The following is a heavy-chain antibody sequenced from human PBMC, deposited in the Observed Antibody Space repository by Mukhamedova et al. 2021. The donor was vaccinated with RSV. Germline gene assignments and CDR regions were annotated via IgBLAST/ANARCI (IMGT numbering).Heavy chain of an antibody. Sequence: QVPGKGLLWVSRVNGDGRSSSYADFVKGRFTISRDNAKNTLYLQMNSLTDEDTAVYYCVRSVTNHYGCFDSWGQGTLVTVSS. J-gene: IGHJ5*01. CDR3: VRSVTNHYGCFDS. CDR2: VNGDGRSS. D-gene: IGHD3-10*01. V-gene: IGHV3-74*01.